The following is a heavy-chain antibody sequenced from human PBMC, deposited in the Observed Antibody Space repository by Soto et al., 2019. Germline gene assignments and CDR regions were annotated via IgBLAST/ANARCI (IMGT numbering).Heavy chain of an antibody. V-gene: IGHV3-33*01. CDR3: ARMGYYSSAGEKAYLQH. J-gene: IGHJ1*01. CDR1: GFTFSSYG. D-gene: IGHD2-2*01. Sequence: QVQLVESGGGVVQPGRSLRLSCAASGFTFSSYGMHWVRQAPGKGLEWVAVIWYDGSNQYYVDSVKGRFTISRDNSKNTLYLQMNSLRAEDTAVYYCARMGYYSSAGEKAYLQHWGQGTPVTVSS. CDR2: IWYDGSNQ.